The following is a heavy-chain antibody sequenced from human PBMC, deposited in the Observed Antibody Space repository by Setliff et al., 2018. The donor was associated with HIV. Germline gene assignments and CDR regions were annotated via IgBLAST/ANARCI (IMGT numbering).Heavy chain of an antibody. CDR2: INPRSGVT. CDR3: ARDSGTNDHFLSPYYGALDF. Sequence: ASVKVSCKSSGYTFSDHYIHWVRQAPGQGLQWMGWINPRSGVTKYAQKFQGRFIMTIDTTINTLYMELERLTSDDTALYYCARDSGTNDHFLSPYYGALDFWGLGTLVTVSS. CDR1: GYTFSDHY. J-gene: IGHJ4*02. V-gene: IGHV1-2*02. D-gene: IGHD3-3*02.